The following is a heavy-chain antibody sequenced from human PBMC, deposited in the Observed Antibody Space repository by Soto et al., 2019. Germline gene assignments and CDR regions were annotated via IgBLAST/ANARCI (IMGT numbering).Heavy chain of an antibody. V-gene: IGHV4-39*01. CDR2: IYYSGST. CDR3: ARTPRLAAAGTLDY. D-gene: IGHD6-13*01. CDR1: GGSISSSSYY. Sequence: SETLSLTCTVSGGSISSSSYYWGWIRQPPGKGLEWIGSIYYSGSTYYNPSLKSRVTISVDTSKNQFSLKLSSVTAADTAVYYCARTPRLAAAGTLDYWGQGTLVTVSS. J-gene: IGHJ4*02.